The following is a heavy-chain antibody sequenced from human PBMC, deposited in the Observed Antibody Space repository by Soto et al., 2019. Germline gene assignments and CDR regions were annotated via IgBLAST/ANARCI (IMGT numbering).Heavy chain of an antibody. CDR2: ISSSSSYI. CDR1: GFTFSSYS. V-gene: IGHV3-21*01. Sequence: GGSLRLSCAASGFTFSSYSMNWVRQAPGKGLEWVSSISSSSSYIYYADSVKGRFTISRDNAKNSLYLQMNSLRAEDTAVYYCARAGGLRYCSSTSCYTVYYYGMDVWGQGTTVTVSS. D-gene: IGHD2-2*02. J-gene: IGHJ6*02. CDR3: ARAGGLRYCSSTSCYTVYYYGMDV.